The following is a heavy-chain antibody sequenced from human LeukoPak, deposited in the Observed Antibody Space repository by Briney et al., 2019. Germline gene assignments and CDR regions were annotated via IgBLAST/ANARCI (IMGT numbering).Heavy chain of an antibody. J-gene: IGHJ6*02. V-gene: IGHV3-7*01. Sequence: GGSLRLSCAASGFTFSSYWMSWVRQAPGKGLEWVANIKQDGSEKYYVDSVKGRFTISRDNAKNPLYLQMNSLRAEDTAVYYCARDPRILYSSGWYGRDYYYYGMDVWGQGTTVTVSS. CDR3: ARDPRILYSSGWYGRDYYYYGMDV. CDR1: GFTFSSYW. D-gene: IGHD6-19*01. CDR2: IKQDGSEK.